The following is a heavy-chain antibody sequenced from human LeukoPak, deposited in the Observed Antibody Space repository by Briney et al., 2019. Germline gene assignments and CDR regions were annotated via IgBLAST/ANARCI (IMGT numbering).Heavy chain of an antibody. CDR1: GGSFSGYY. J-gene: IGHJ3*02. D-gene: IGHD6-19*01. V-gene: IGHV4-34*01. CDR3: GRGAYSSGWYRAWYLAFDT. CDR2: INHSGST. Sequence: PSETLSLTCAVYGGSFSGYYWSWIRQPPGKGLEWIGEINHSGSTNYNPSLKSRVTISVDTSKNQFSLKLSSVTAADTAVYYCGRGAYSSGWYRAWYLAFDTWGQGTMVTVSS.